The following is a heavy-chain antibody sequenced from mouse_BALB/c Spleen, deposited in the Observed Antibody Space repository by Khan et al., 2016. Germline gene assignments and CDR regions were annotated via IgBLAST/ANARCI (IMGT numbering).Heavy chain of an antibody. J-gene: IGHJ3*01. Sequence: EVQLQESGAELVKPGASVKLSCTASGFNIKDTYMHWVKQRPEQGLEWIGRIDPANGNTKYDPKFQGKATITADTSSNTAYLQLSSLTSEDTAVYYCARSPYGDDVGFAYWGQGTLVTVSA. D-gene: IGHD2-2*01. CDR3: ARSPYGDDVGFAY. CDR1: GFNIKDTY. CDR2: IDPANGNT. V-gene: IGHV14-3*02.